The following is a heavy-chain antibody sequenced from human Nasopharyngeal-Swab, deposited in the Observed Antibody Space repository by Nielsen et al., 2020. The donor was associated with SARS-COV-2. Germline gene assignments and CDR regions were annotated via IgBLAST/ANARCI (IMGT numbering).Heavy chain of an antibody. CDR3: AASQWGEYFDY. J-gene: IGHJ4*02. Sequence: GESLKISCAASGFTVSSNYMSWVRQAPGKGLEWVSVIYSGGSTYYADSVKGRFTISRDNSKNTLYLQMNSLRAEDTAVYYCAASQWGEYFDYWGQGTLVSVSS. V-gene: IGHV3-53*01. CDR2: IYSGGST. D-gene: IGHD3-16*01. CDR1: GFTVSSNY.